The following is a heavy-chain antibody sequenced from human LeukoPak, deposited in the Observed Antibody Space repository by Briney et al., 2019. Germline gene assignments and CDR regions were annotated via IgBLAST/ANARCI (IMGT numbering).Heavy chain of an antibody. Sequence: PGGSLRLSCTASGFTFGDYAMSWFRQAPGKGLEWVAVISYDGSNKYYADSVKGRFTISRDNSKNTLYLQMNSLRAEDTAVYYCLRVLRFLEFDAFDIWGQGTMVTVSS. D-gene: IGHD3-3*01. CDR2: ISYDGSNK. J-gene: IGHJ3*02. V-gene: IGHV3-30*04. CDR3: LRVLRFLEFDAFDI. CDR1: GFTFGDYA.